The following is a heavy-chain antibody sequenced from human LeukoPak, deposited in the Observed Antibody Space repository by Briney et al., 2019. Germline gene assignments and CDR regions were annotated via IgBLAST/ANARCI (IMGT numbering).Heavy chain of an antibody. V-gene: IGHV3-66*02. Sequence: GGSLRLSCAASGFTVSSNYMSWVRQAPGKGLEWVSVIYSGGSTYYADSVKGRFTISRDNSKNTLYLQMNSPRAEDTAVYYCARLTGEFGYYFDYWGQGTLVTVSS. J-gene: IGHJ4*02. D-gene: IGHD7-27*01. CDR1: GFTVSSNY. CDR3: ARLTGEFGYYFDY. CDR2: IYSGGST.